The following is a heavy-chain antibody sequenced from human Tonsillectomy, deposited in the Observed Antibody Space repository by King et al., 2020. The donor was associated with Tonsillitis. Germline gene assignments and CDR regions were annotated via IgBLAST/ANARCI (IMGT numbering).Heavy chain of an antibody. CDR3: ASGRVGATDY. D-gene: IGHD1-26*01. V-gene: IGHV3-72*01. Sequence: VQLVESGGGLVQPGGSLRLSCVASGFSVRGHYMEWVRQAPGKGLEWVGRIRNKADSYTTEYAASVKGRFTISRDDLKKSLYLQMNSLKSEDTAVYYCASGRVGATDYWGQGTLVTVSS. CDR2: IRNKADSYTT. CDR1: GFSVRGHY. J-gene: IGHJ4*02.